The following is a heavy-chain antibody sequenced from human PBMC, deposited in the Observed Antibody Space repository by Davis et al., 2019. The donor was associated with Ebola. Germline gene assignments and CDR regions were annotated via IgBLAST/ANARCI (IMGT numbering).Heavy chain of an antibody. Sequence: PSETLSLTCAVYGGSFSGYYWSWIRQPPGKGLEWIGEINHSGSTNYNPSLKSRVNISIDTSKNQFSLKLSSVTAADTAVYYCASHDYGSGSYPPDWGQGTLVTVSS. J-gene: IGHJ4*02. V-gene: IGHV4-34*01. CDR2: INHSGST. CDR3: ASHDYGSGSYPPD. D-gene: IGHD3-10*01. CDR1: GGSFSGYY.